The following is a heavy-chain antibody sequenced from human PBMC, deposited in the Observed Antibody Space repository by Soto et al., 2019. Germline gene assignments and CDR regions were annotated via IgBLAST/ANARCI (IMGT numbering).Heavy chain of an antibody. J-gene: IGHJ6*02. V-gene: IGHV4-31*03. CDR2: SYYSGST. Sequence: LSLTCTVSGGSISSGGYSWTGIRQHPGKGLEWIGYSYYSGSTYYNPSLKSRVTISVDTSKNQFSLKLSSVTAADTAVYYCARLGDYDYYYYGMDVWGQGTTVTVSS. D-gene: IGHD4-17*01. CDR1: GGSISSGGYS. CDR3: ARLGDYDYYYYGMDV.